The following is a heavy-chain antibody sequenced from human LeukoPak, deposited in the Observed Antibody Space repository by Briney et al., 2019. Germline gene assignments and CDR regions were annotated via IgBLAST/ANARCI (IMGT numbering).Heavy chain of an antibody. CDR1: GGSISGYY. J-gene: IGHJ4*02. CDR2: IFYSGSA. V-gene: IGHV4-59*01. Sequence: PSETLSLTCTVSGGSISGYYWSWIRQPPGKGLEWIGYIFYSGSANYNPSLKSRVTISVDTSKKQFSLKLSSVTAADTAVYYCARGEWDLLFDYWGQGTLVTVYS. D-gene: IGHD1-26*01. CDR3: ARGEWDLLFDY.